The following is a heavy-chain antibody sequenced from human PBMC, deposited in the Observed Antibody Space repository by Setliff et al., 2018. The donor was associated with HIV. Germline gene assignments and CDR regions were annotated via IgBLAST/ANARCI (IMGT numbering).Heavy chain of an antibody. CDR1: GYSISSGYY. CDR3: AREAGYSSSWYGYYFDY. V-gene: IGHV4-38-2*02. Sequence: PSETLSLTCTVSGYSISSGYYWGWIRQPPGKGLEWIGSICHSGSTYYNPSLKSRVTISVDTSKNQFSLKLSSVTAADTAVYYCAREAGYSSSWYGYYFDYWGQGTLVTVSS. J-gene: IGHJ4*02. D-gene: IGHD6-13*01. CDR2: ICHSGST.